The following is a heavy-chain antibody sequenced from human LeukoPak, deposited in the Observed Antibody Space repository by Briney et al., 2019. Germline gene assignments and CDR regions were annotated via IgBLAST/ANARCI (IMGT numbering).Heavy chain of an antibody. D-gene: IGHD3-22*01. Sequence: GASVKVSCKASGHTFTSYGISWVRQAPGQGLEWMGWISAYNGNTNYAQKLQGRVTMTTDTSTSTAYMELRSLRSDDTAVYYCAREHTDYYDSSGYYYWGQGTLVTVSS. CDR1: GHTFTSYG. J-gene: IGHJ4*02. CDR3: AREHTDYYDSSGYYY. V-gene: IGHV1-18*01. CDR2: ISAYNGNT.